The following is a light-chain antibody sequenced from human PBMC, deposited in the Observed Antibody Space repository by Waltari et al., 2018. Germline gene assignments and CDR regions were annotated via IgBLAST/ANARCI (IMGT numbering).Light chain of an antibody. CDR3: ATWDANLSGPI. V-gene: IGLV1-47*01. CDR1: YSNIGTEG. J-gene: IGLJ2*01. Sequence: QSALTQPPSASGTPGQRVTISCPGSYSNIGTEGFLWYQQLPGLAPRLLIYTNNQRPSGVPDRFSGAKSGTSASLTLSGLRSEDEAVYYCATWDANLSGPIFGGGTKLTVL. CDR2: TNN.